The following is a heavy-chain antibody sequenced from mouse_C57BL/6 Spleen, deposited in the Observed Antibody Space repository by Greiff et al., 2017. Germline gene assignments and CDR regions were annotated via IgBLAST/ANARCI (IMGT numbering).Heavy chain of an antibody. J-gene: IGHJ2*01. V-gene: IGHV3-8*01. CDR2: ISYSGST. D-gene: IGHD1-1*01. CDR3: ARYRGYGSSYRYFDY. Sequence: EVKLVESGPGLAKPSQTLSLTCSVTGYSITSDYWNWIRKFPGHKLEYMGYISYSGSTYYNPSLKSRISITRDTSKNQYYLQLNSVTTEDTATYYCARYRGYGSSYRYFDYWGQGTTLTVSS. CDR1: GYSITSDY.